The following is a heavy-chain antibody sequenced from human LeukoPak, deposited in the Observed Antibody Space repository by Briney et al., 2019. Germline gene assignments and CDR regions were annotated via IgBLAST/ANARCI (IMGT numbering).Heavy chain of an antibody. V-gene: IGHV1-69*05. D-gene: IGHD3-10*01. Sequence: SVKVSCKASGGTFSSYAISWVRQAPGQGLEWMGRIIPIFGTANYAQKFQGRVTITTDESTSTAYMELSSLRSEHTAVYYCASFQRGNGHFDYWGQGTLVTVSS. CDR3: ASFQRGNGHFDY. CDR2: IIPIFGTA. CDR1: GGTFSSYA. J-gene: IGHJ4*02.